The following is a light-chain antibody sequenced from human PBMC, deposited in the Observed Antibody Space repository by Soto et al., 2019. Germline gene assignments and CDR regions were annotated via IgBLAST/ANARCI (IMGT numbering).Light chain of an antibody. CDR1: SSDVGAYNY. CDR2: EVS. Sequence: QSVLTQPASVSGSPGQSITISCTGTSSDVGAYNYVSWFQQHPGKAPTLIISEVSNRPSGVSNRFSGSKSGNAASLTISGLQAEDVADYFCFSSTTDWTHVFGTGTNVTGL. J-gene: IGLJ1*01. CDR3: FSSTTDWTHV. V-gene: IGLV2-14*01.